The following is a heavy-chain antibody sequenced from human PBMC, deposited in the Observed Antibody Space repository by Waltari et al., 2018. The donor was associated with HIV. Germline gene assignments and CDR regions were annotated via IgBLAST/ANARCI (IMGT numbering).Heavy chain of an antibody. V-gene: IGHV3-30*01. CDR1: GFTFSRYD. Sequence: QVQLVESGGGVVQPGRSLRLSCAASGFTFSRYDMHWVRQAPGKGREGVAVISYDGSNKYYADSVKGRFTISRDNSKNTLYLQMNSLRAEDTAVYYCARDQTMTRAFDIWGQETMVTVSS. J-gene: IGHJ3*02. CDR3: ARDQTMTRAFDI. D-gene: IGHD3-22*01. CDR2: ISYDGSNK.